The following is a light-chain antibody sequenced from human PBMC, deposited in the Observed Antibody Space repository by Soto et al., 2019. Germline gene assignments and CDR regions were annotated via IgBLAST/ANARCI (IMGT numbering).Light chain of an antibody. CDR3: LQYATTFRT. Sequence: DIQMTQSPSTLSASVGDRVTITCRASQSLNSWLAWYQQKPGKAPKLLIYKASTLESGVPSRFSGSGSGTEFTLTISSLQPDDSATYYCLQYATTFRTFGQGTRV. CDR2: KAS. V-gene: IGKV1-5*03. J-gene: IGKJ1*01. CDR1: QSLNSW.